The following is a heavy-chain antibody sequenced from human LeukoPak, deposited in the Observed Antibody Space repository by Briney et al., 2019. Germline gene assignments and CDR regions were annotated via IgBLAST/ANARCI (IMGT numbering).Heavy chain of an antibody. CDR3: TIGQTAGYSNSGDY. CDR1: GFTFNKAW. D-gene: IGHD5-12*01. J-gene: IGHJ4*02. CDR2: IKSETDGATT. Sequence: GGSLRLSCAASGFTFNKAWMSWVRQAPGRGLEWVGRIKSETDGATTDYAAPVKGRFTISRDDSKDTLYLQMNSLKTDDTGVYYCTIGQTAGYSNSGDYWGLGTLLTVSS. V-gene: IGHV3-15*01.